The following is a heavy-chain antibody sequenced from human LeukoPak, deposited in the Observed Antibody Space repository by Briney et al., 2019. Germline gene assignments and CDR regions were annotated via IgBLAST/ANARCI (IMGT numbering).Heavy chain of an antibody. J-gene: IGHJ4*02. D-gene: IGHD5-18*01. Sequence: ASVKVSCKASGYTFTAYYMYWVRQAPGQGLECMGRINPNSGGTNYAQKFQGRVTMTRDTSISTAYMELSRLTSDDTAVYYCATSSAGGYSYGSDIDYWGQGTLVTVSS. CDR3: ATSSAGGYSYGSDIDY. V-gene: IGHV1-2*06. CDR2: INPNSGGT. CDR1: GYTFTAYY.